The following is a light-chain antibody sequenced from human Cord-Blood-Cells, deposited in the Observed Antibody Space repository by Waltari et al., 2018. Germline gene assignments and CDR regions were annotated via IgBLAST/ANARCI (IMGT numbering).Light chain of an antibody. CDR1: SSYVVGYHH. J-gene: IGLJ3*02. CDR3: SSYTSSSTRV. V-gene: IGLV2-14*01. Sequence: QSALTQPASVPGSPGPSHPISCTGPSSYVVGYHHASWYQQHPGKAPNLMIYDVSNRPSGVSNRFSGSKSGNTASLTISGLQAEDEADYYCSSYTSSSTRVFGGGTKLTVL. CDR2: DVS.